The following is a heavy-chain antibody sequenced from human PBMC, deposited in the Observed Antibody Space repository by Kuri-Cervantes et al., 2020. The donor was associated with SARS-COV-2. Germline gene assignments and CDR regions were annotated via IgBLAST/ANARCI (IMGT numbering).Heavy chain of an antibody. D-gene: IGHD2-2*01. CDR2: INAGNGNT. V-gene: IGHV1-3*01. J-gene: IGHJ6*02. CDR1: GYTFISYA. Sequence: ASVKVSCKASGYTFISYAMHWVRQAPGQRLEWMGWINAGNGNTKYSQKFQGRVTITRDTSASTAYMELSSLRSEGTAVYYCASVSYCSSTSCHIYYYYGMDVWGQGTTVTVSS. CDR3: ASVSYCSSTSCHIYYYYGMDV.